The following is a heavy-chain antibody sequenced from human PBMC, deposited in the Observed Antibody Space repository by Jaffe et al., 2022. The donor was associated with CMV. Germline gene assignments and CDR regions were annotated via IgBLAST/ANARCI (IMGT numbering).Heavy chain of an antibody. J-gene: IGHJ4*02. D-gene: IGHD6-19*01. CDR1: GFTFSGFA. CDR2: ISDSGGST. Sequence: EVQLVESGGTLVQPGGSLRLSCAASGFTFSGFAMNWVRQTPGKGLEWVSAISDSGGSTYYADSVKGRFTISRDNSKNTLYLQMNSLRAEDTAVYYCAKGGGWLYYFDYWGQGTLVTVSS. V-gene: IGHV3-23*04. CDR3: AKGGGWLYYFDY.